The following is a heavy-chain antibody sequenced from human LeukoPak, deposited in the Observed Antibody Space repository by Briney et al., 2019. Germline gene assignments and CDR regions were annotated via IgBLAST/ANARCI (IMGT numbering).Heavy chain of an antibody. CDR2: INSDGSST. V-gene: IGHV3-74*01. Sequence: GGSLRLSCAASGFTFSSYWMHWVRQAPGKGLVWVSRINSDGSSTSYADSVKGRFTISRDNAKNTLYLQMNSLRAEDTAVYYCARDWGTYYYDSSGSDAFDIWGQGTMVTVSS. D-gene: IGHD3-22*01. J-gene: IGHJ3*02. CDR3: ARDWGTYYYDSSGSDAFDI. CDR1: GFTFSSYW.